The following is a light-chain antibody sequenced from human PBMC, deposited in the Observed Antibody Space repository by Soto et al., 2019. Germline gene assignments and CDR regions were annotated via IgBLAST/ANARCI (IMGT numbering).Light chain of an antibody. CDR2: GAS. J-gene: IGKJ1*01. CDR1: QSVSSNY. Sequence: EIVLTQSPGTLSLSPGERATLSCRASQSVSSNYLAWYQQKPGQAPRLLIYGASSRATGIPDRFSGSGSGTDFTLTISRLEPEDFAVYYCQQYGSLSWAFGQGTKVEI. CDR3: QQYGSLSWA. V-gene: IGKV3-20*01.